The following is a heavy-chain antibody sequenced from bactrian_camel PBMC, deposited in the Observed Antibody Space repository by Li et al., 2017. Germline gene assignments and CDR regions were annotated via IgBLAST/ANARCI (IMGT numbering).Heavy chain of an antibody. V-gene: IGHV3S53*01. CDR3: NIGLCGTWPPGQDNY. CDR2: MAGSGST. J-gene: IGHJ4*01. D-gene: IGHD5*01. CDR1: GLTVDTHC. Sequence: HVQLVESGGGSAQSGGSLRLSCVASGLTVDTHCMGWFRQAPGKAREGVAIMAGSGSTVSELDSVKGRFTFAQDNTENAVSLQMNNLKPEDTATYYCNIGLCGTWPPGQDNYWGHGTQVTVS.